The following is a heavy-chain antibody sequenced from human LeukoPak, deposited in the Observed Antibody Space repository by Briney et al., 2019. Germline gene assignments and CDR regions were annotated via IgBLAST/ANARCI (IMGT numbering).Heavy chain of an antibody. CDR1: GYTFTGYY. CDR2: INPNSGGT. D-gene: IGHD3-9*01. CDR3: ARDPRYFSSDAEYFQH. J-gene: IGHJ1*01. V-gene: IGHV1-2*02. Sequence: ASVKVSCKASGYTFTGYYMHWVRQAPGQGLEWMGWINPNSGGTNYAQKFQGRVTMTRDTSISTAYIELSRLRFDDTAVYYCARDPRYFSSDAEYFQHWGQGTLVTVSS.